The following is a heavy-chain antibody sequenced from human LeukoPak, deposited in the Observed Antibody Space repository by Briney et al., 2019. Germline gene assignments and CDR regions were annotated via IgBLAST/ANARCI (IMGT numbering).Heavy chain of an antibody. CDR2: IHTSGST. D-gene: IGHD6-19*01. V-gene: IGHV4-4*07. Sequence: SSETLSLTCSVSGASISGYYWNWIRQSAGKGLEWIGRIHTSGSTNYNPSLKSRLTVSVDTSKNQFSLKLSSVTAADTAVYYCARDGGSGWYRYWGQGTLVTVSS. CDR1: GASISGYY. CDR3: ARDGGSGWYRY. J-gene: IGHJ4*02.